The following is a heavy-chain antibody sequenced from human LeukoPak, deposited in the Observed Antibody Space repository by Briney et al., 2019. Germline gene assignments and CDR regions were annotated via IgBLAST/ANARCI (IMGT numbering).Heavy chain of an antibody. CDR1: GGTFSSYA. V-gene: IGHV1-2*04. Sequence: ASVKVSCKASGGTFSSYAISWVRQAPGQGLEWMGWINPNSGGTNYAQKFQGWVTMTRDTSISTAYMELSRLRSDDTAVYYCASQGVVVAGGFDYWGQGTLVTVSS. J-gene: IGHJ4*02. CDR2: INPNSGGT. D-gene: IGHD2-15*01. CDR3: ASQGVVVAGGFDY.